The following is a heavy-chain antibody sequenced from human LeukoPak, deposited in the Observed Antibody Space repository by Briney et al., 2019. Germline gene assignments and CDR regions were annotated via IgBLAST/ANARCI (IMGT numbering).Heavy chain of an antibody. J-gene: IGHJ4*02. CDR1: GFTVSSNH. Sequence: GGSLRLSCAASGFTVSSNHNHLSWVRQAPGKGLEWVSVIYSGGTIFYADSVKGRFTISRDNSKNTVYLEMNSLRAEDTAVYYCARDGENHYYDYWGQGTLVTVST. CDR3: ARDGENHYYDY. V-gene: IGHV3-66*01. D-gene: IGHD7-27*01. CDR2: IYSGGTI.